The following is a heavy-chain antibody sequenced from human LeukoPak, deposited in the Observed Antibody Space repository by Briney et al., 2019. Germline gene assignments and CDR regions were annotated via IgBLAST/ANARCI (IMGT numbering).Heavy chain of an antibody. Sequence: GGSLRLSCAASGFSFSSYTMTWVRQAPGKGLEWVSAISGSGAGTYYADSVKGRLTISRDNSKNTLYLQMNSLRAEDTAVYYCAKNGGDSYGTGHFDYWGQGTLVTVSS. V-gene: IGHV3-23*01. CDR2: ISGSGAGT. CDR3: AKNGGDSYGTGHFDY. J-gene: IGHJ4*02. CDR1: GFSFSSYT. D-gene: IGHD3-10*01.